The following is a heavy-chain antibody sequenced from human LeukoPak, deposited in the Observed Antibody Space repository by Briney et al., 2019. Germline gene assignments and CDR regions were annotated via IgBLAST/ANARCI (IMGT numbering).Heavy chain of an antibody. V-gene: IGHV3-20*04. CDR1: GFTFDDYG. D-gene: IGHD6-13*01. J-gene: IGHJ4*02. CDR3: ARAGSSWYFDY. Sequence: GGSLRLSCAASGFTFDDYGMSWVRQAPGKGLEWVSGINWNGGSTGYADSVEGRFTISRDNAKNSLYLQMNSLRAEDTALYYCARAGSSWYFDYWGQGTLVTVSS. CDR2: INWNGGST.